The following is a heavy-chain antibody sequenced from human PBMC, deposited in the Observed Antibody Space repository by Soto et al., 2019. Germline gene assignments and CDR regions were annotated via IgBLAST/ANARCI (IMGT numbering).Heavy chain of an antibody. CDR1: GFTFSSYS. J-gene: IGHJ4*02. V-gene: IGHV3-48*02. CDR2: ISSSSSTI. Sequence: GGSLRLSCAASGFTFSSYSMNWVRQAPGRGLEWVSYISSSSSTIYYADSVKGRFTISRDNAKNSLYLQMNSLRDEDTAVYYCARVFDIVVVPAANPWIEYWGQGTLVTVSS. D-gene: IGHD2-2*01. CDR3: ARVFDIVVVPAANPWIEY.